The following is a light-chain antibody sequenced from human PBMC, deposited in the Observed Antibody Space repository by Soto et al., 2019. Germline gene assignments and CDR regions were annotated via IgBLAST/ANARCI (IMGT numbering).Light chain of an antibody. CDR1: QGISNH. Sequence: DIQMTQSPSSLSASAGDRVTITCRASQGISNHLAWYHQKPGQLPNLLIYAASILQSGVPSRFSGSGSGTDFTLTIRSLQPEDVGIYYCQKFTSAPFTFGGGTKVDIK. CDR3: QKFTSAPFT. V-gene: IGKV1-27*01. J-gene: IGKJ4*01. CDR2: AAS.